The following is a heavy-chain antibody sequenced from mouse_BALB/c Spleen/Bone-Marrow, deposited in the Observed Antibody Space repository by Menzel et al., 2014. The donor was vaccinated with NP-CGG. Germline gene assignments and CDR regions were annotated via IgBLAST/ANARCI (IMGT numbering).Heavy chain of an antibody. CDR3: TREEDYDGNHKFAY. CDR1: GFTFSTYI. Sequence: EVHLVESGGDLVKPGGSLKLSCAASGFTFSTYIMSWVRRTPEKRLEWVATISSGGRNIFYPDSVKGRFTLSRDNAKNTLYLQMSSLRSDDTAMYYCTREEDYDGNHKFAYWGQGTLVTVSA. J-gene: IGHJ3*01. V-gene: IGHV5-6-4*01. D-gene: IGHD2-3*01. CDR2: ISSGGRNI.